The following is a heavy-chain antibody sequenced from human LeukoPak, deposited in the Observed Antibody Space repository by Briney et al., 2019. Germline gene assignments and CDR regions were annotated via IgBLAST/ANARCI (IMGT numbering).Heavy chain of an antibody. D-gene: IGHD5-24*01. CDR3: ARDRDGYNSMLFY. CDR1: GFTFSSYG. CDR2: ISYDGSNK. J-gene: IGHJ4*02. Sequence: PGGSLRLSCAASGFTFSSYGMHWVRQAPGKGLEWVAVISYDGSNKYYADSVKGRFTISRDNSKNTLYLQMNSLRAEDTAVYYCARDRDGYNSMLFYWGQGTLVTVSS. V-gene: IGHV3-30*03.